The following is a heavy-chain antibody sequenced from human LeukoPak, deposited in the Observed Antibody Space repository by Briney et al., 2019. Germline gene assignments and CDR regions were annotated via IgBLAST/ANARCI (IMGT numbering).Heavy chain of an antibody. CDR1: GGTFSIYA. CDR2: IIPIFGTA. J-gene: IGHJ4*02. CDR3: ASERTNGVL. Sequence: SVTVSYKASGGTFSIYAISWVRQAPGQGLEWMGGIIPIFGTANYAQKFQGRVTITTDESTSTAYMELSSLRSEDTAVYYCASERTNGVLWGQGTLVTVSS. V-gene: IGHV1-69*05. D-gene: IGHD2-8*01.